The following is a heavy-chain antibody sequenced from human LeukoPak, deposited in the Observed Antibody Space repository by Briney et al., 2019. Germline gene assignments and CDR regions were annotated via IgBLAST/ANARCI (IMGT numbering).Heavy chain of an antibody. Sequence: SVKVSCKASGGTFSSSGISWVRQAPGQGLEWMGGIIPITGTANYAQKFQGRVTITADESTSTAYMELSSLRSDDTAVYYCARDRKWELGNWFDPWGQGTLVTVSS. D-gene: IGHD1-26*01. V-gene: IGHV1-69*13. CDR3: ARDRKWELGNWFDP. CDR2: IIPITGTA. J-gene: IGHJ5*02. CDR1: GGTFSSSG.